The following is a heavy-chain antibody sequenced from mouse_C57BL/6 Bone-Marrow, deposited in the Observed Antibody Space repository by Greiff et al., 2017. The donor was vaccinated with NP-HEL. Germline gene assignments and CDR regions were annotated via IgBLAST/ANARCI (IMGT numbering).Heavy chain of an antibody. CDR2: IDPSDSYT. CDR1: GYTFTRYW. CDR3: ARGVITTADY. Sequence: QVQLKQPGAELVMPGASVKLSCKASGYTFTRYWMHWVKQRPGQGLEWIGEIDPSDSYTNYNQKFKGKSTLTVDKSSSTAYMQLSSLTSEDSAVYYCARGVITTADYWGQGTTLTVSS. V-gene: IGHV1-69*01. J-gene: IGHJ2*01. D-gene: IGHD1-1*01.